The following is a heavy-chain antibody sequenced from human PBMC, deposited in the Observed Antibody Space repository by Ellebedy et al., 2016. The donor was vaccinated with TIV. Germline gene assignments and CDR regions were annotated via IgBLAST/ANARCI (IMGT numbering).Heavy chain of an antibody. CDR3: ARHGGGAYFAGIDY. CDR1: GGSFSGYF. J-gene: IGHJ4*02. Sequence: SETLSLXXAVYGGSFSGYFWSWIRQPPGKGLEWIGEINRSGSTNYSPSLQSRVTISVDTSKNQLSLKLSSVTAADTAVYYCARHGGGAYFAGIDYWGQGALVTVSS. D-gene: IGHD1-26*01. CDR2: INRSGST. V-gene: IGHV4-34*01.